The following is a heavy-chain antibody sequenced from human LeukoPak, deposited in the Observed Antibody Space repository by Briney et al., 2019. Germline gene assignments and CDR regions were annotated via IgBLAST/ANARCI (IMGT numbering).Heavy chain of an antibody. Sequence: SETLSLTCTVSGGSVSSVSHYWSWIRQPPEKELEWIGYIYYNGNTNYNPSLKSRVTISVDTSKNQFSLKLNSVTAADTAVYYCARRSTYGFFDSWGQGTLVTVSS. CDR3: ARRSTYGFFDS. D-gene: IGHD3-10*01. CDR2: IYYNGNT. CDR1: GGSVSSVSHY. V-gene: IGHV4-61*01. J-gene: IGHJ4*02.